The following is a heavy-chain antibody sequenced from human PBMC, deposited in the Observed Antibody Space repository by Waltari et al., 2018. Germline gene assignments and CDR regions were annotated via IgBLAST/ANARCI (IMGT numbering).Heavy chain of an antibody. Sequence: EVQLLESGGGLVQHGGSLRLSCAASGFTFSSYALRWVRPAPGKGLEWVSAISGSGGSTYYADSVKGRFTISRDNSKNTLYLQMNSLRAEDTAVYYCAKGKVAAAGTWDYWGQGTLVTVSS. CDR1: GFTFSSYA. CDR3: AKGKVAAAGTWDY. D-gene: IGHD6-13*01. CDR2: ISGSGGST. J-gene: IGHJ4*02. V-gene: IGHV3-23*01.